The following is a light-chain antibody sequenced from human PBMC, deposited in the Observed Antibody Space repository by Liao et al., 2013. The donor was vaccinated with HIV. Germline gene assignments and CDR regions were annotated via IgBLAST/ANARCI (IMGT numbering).Light chain of an antibody. J-gene: IGLJ1*01. CDR1: KLGHKY. V-gene: IGLV3-1*01. CDR3: QAWDSSTAYV. CDR2: EDT. Sequence: SYELTQPPSVSVSPGQTASITCSGDKLGHKYACWYQQKPAQSPVLVIYEDTKRPSGIPGRFSGSNSGNTATLTISGTQAIDEADYYCQAWDSSTAYVFGGGTKVTVL.